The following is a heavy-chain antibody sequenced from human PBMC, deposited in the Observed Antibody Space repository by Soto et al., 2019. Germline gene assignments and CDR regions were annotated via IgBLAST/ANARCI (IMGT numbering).Heavy chain of an antibody. V-gene: IGHV4-59*08. CDR3: ARHMVYRGYSSGWYSGDDAFDI. CDR2: IYYSGST. CDR1: GGSISSYY. J-gene: IGHJ3*02. Sequence: SETLSLTCTVSGGSISSYYWSWIRQPPGKGLEWIGYIYYSGSTNYNPSLKSRVTISVDTSKNQFSLKLSSVTAADTAVYYCARHMVYRGYSSGWYSGDDAFDIWGQGTMVTVSS. D-gene: IGHD6-19*01.